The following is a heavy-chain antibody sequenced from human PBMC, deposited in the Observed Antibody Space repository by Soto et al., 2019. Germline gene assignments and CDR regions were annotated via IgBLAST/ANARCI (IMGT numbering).Heavy chain of an antibody. D-gene: IGHD3-10*01. J-gene: IGHJ4*02. CDR1: GFTFSSYG. V-gene: IGHV3-30*18. CDR2: ISYDGSNK. CDR3: AKDLVRIPTLNQRLTYYYGSGYDY. Sequence: GGSLRLSCAASGFTFSSYGMHWVRQAPGKGLEWVAVISYDGSNKYYADSVKGRFTISRDNSKNKQYLQMNSLRAEDTAVYYCAKDLVRIPTLNQRLTYYYGSGYDYWGQGTLVTVSS.